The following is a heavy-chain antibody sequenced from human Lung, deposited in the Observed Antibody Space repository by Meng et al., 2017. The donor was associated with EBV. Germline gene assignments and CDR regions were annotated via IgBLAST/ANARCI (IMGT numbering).Heavy chain of an antibody. CDR2: INRSGST. V-gene: IGHV4-34*01. D-gene: IGHD6-19*01. CDR1: GGPFSTYH. J-gene: IGHJ4*02. Sequence: QVELELWGAALVAPSDTLSLACAVYGGPFSTYHWSWIRRPPGKGLEWIGEINRSGSTNYNPSLKSRLTVSMDTSKNQFSLKLSSVTAADTAVYYCARLYRGGWYLWGRGTLVTVSS. CDR3: ARLYRGGWYL.